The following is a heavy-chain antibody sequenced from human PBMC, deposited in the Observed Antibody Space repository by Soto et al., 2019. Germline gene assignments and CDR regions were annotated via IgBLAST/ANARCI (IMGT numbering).Heavy chain of an antibody. Sequence: SVKVSCKASGGTFSSYAISWVRQAPGQGLEWMGGIIPIFGTANYAQKFQGRVTITADESTSTAYMELSSLRSEDTAVYYCASRAARPQSWFDPWGQGTLVTVSS. CDR3: ASRAARPQSWFDP. J-gene: IGHJ5*02. CDR1: GGTFSSYA. CDR2: IIPIFGTA. V-gene: IGHV1-69*13. D-gene: IGHD6-6*01.